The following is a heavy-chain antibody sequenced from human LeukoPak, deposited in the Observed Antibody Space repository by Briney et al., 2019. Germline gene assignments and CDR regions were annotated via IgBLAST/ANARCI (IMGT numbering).Heavy chain of an antibody. J-gene: IGHJ4*02. CDR1: GFTFSSYG. CDR3: ARAPHNYDFWSGYGDPVDY. D-gene: IGHD3-3*01. CDR2: IRYDGSNK. V-gene: IGHV3-30*02. Sequence: GGSLRLSCAASGFTFSSYGMHWVRQAPGKGLEWVPFIRYDGSNKDYADSVKGRFTISRDNSKNTLYLQMNSLRAEDTAVYFCARAPHNYDFWSGYGDPVDYWGQGTLVTVSS.